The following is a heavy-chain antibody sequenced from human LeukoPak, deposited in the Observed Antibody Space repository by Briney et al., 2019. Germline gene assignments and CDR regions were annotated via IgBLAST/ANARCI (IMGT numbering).Heavy chain of an antibody. CDR3: EAAAPISGGPKYFGA. J-gene: IGHJ4*02. Sequence: SETLSLTCTVSGGFMNGSYWRWLRQPPGKGLDYIGYIYYSGSTNYNPSLKSRVTISVDTSKNQLSLKLISVTATDTAVTYCEAAAPISGGPKYFGAWGQGTLVTVSS. CDR1: GGFMNGSY. CDR2: IYYSGST. V-gene: IGHV4-59*12. D-gene: IGHD2-2*01.